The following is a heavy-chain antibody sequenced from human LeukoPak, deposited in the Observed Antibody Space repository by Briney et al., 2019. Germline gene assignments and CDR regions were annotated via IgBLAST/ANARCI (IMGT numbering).Heavy chain of an antibody. CDR2: INYSGST. Sequence: PSETLSLTCTVSGGSISSNYWSWIRQPPGKGLEWTAYINYSGSTNYKSSLKSRVTISVDTSKNQFSLKLSSVTAADTAFYYCARRITAADSFDIWGQGRMVTVSS. V-gene: IGHV4-59*01. CDR3: ARRITAADSFDI. D-gene: IGHD6-13*01. CDR1: GGSISSNY. J-gene: IGHJ3*02.